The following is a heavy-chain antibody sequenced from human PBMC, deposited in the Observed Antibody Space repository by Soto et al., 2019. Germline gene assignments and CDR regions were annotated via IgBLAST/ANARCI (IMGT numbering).Heavy chain of an antibody. V-gene: IGHV3-23*01. Sequence: GGSLRLSCAASGFTFSSYAMSWVRQAPGKGLEWVSAISGSGGSTYYADSVKGRFAISRDNSKNTLYLQMNSLRAEDTAVYYSAKDIVGIAAAGTREPFNWFDPWGQGTLVTVSS. CDR1: GFTFSSYA. CDR2: ISGSGGST. J-gene: IGHJ5*02. CDR3: AKDIVGIAAAGTREPFNWFDP. D-gene: IGHD6-13*01.